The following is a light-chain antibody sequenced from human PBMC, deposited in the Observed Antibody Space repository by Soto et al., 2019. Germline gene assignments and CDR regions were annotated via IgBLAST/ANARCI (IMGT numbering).Light chain of an antibody. CDR3: QQYNSYWT. J-gene: IGKJ1*01. CDR2: EAS. CDR1: QGVSTW. V-gene: IGKV1-5*03. Sequence: IHRTKYPFTLSGSVGARVTITCRASQGVSTWLAWYQQRPSQAPKLLVYEASKLQSGVPSRFSASGSVRDFTLTISSLQPEDSATYYCQQYNSYWTFGQGTKVDIK.